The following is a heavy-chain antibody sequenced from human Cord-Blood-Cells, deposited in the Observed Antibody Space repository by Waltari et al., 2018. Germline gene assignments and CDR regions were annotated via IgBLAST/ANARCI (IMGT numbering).Heavy chain of an antibody. Sequence: QLQLQESGPGLVKPSETLSLTCTVSGRSLSSSRYYGGWIRQPPGKGLEWIGSIYYSGRTYYSPSLKSQVTISVDTSKNQFSLKLSSVTAADTAVYYCARRQIGELFGFDLWGRGTLVTVSS. J-gene: IGHJ2*01. D-gene: IGHD3-10*01. CDR1: GRSLSSSRYY. CDR2: IYYSGRT. V-gene: IGHV4-39*01. CDR3: ARRQIGELFGFDL.